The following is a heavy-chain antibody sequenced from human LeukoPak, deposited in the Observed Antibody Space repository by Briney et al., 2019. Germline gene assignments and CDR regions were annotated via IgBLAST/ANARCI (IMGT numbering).Heavy chain of an antibody. J-gene: IGHJ4*02. D-gene: IGHD2-2*01. CDR3: AKGRLVVVPAALLG. V-gene: IGHV3-23*01. Sequence: GGSLRLSCAASGFTFSSYTMSWVRQAPGKGLEWVSAISGSGGSTYYADSVKGRFTISRDNSKNTLYLQMNSLRAEDTAVYYCAKGRLVVVPAALLGWGQGTLVTVSS. CDR1: GFTFSSYT. CDR2: ISGSGGST.